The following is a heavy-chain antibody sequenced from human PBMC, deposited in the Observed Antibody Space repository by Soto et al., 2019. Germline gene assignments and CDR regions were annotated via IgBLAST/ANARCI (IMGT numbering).Heavy chain of an antibody. V-gene: IGHV3-30*18. CDR2: ISYDGSNK. CDR1: GFTFSSYG. D-gene: IGHD5-12*01. J-gene: IGHJ6*02. Sequence: QVQLVESGGGVVQPGRSLRLSCAASGFTFSSYGMHWVRQAPGKGLEWVAVISYDGSNKYYADSVKGRFTISRDNSKNTLYLQMNSLRAEDTAVYYCAKDAFYVRSGYDWSYYYYYGMDVWGQGTTVTVSS. CDR3: AKDAFYVRSGYDWSYYYYYGMDV.